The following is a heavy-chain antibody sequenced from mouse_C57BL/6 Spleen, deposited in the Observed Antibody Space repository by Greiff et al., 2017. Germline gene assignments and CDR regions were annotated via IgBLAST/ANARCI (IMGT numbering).Heavy chain of an antibody. CDR3: ARGDCGKGYYAMGC. J-gene: IGHJ4*01. D-gene: IGHD1-1*01. Sequence: QVQLMESGAELVKPGASVKISCKASGYAFSSYWMNWVKQRPGKGLEWVGQIYPGDGDTNYNGKFKGKVTLTTDKSSSTAYMQLSSLTSEDSAVYFCARGDCGKGYYAMGCWGQGASVTVSS. CDR1: GYAFSSYW. CDR2: IYPGDGDT. V-gene: IGHV1-80*01.